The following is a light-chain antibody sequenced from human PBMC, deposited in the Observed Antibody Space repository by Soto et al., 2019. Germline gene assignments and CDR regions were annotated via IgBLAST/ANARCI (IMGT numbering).Light chain of an antibody. CDR3: QQFQNYPS. Sequence: IQMTQSPSSLSASIGDRVTISCRASQNVATYLNWYQQKPGKAPKLLIYDASSLKSGVPSRFSGSGSGTDFTLTISSLQPEDFATYYCQQFQNYPSFGPGTKVDIK. V-gene: IGKV1D-13*01. CDR2: DAS. J-gene: IGKJ3*01. CDR1: QNVATY.